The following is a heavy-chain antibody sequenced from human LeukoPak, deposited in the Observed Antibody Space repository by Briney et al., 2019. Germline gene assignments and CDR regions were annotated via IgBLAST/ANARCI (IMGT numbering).Heavy chain of an antibody. J-gene: IGHJ4*02. Sequence: GESLEISWKGSGSRFTSYWIGWVRQMPGKGLEGMGIIYPGDSDNRYSPSFQGQVTISADKSISTAYLQWSSLKASDTAMYYCARQDSYGGEFDYWGQGTLVTVSS. D-gene: IGHD5-18*01. CDR1: GSRFTSYW. V-gene: IGHV5-51*01. CDR3: ARQDSYGGEFDY. CDR2: IYPGDSDN.